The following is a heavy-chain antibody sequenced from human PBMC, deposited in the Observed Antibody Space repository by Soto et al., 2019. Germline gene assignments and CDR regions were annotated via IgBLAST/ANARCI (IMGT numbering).Heavy chain of an antibody. D-gene: IGHD2-2*01. CDR3: ARDPSEGRVGNWFES. CDR2: ISSTTSYV. J-gene: IGHJ5*01. CDR1: GFTFSRYG. V-gene: IGHV3-21*06. Sequence: VGSLRLSCAASGFTFSRYGMNWLRQAPGKGLEWGASISSTTSYVYYADSVKGRFSTSRDNAKNILYLEMYALRTEDTAVYYCARDPSEGRVGNWFESWGQGTLVTVSS.